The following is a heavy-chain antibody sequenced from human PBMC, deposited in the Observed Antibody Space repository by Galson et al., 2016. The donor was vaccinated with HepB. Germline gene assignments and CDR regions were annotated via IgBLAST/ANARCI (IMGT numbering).Heavy chain of an antibody. CDR1: GFNFSTFT. CDR2: ISSSSLYI. Sequence: SCAASGFNFSTFTVNWVRQVPGKGLEWVSSISSSSLYIYYADSLRGRFTVSRDNSKNSLFLQMNSLGAEDTAIYYCARWSRGTGSSLDFWGQGTLVTVSS. J-gene: IGHJ4*02. D-gene: IGHD3-10*01. CDR3: ARWSRGTGSSLDF. V-gene: IGHV3-21*06.